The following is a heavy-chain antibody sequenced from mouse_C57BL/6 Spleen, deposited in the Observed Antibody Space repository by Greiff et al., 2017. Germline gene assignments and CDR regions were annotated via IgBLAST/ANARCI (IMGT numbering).Heavy chain of an antibody. CDR3: AMGGLGPLFGD. Sequence: VQLQQPGAELVMSGASVMLSCKASGYTFTSSWMHWVTQGPGHGLECIGEIVPSDSCTNYTQKFKGQSTWTVDKSSSTAFMQLSSLTSEDSAVYYCAMGGLGPLFGDWGQGGLVTVSA. D-gene: IGHD3-3*01. J-gene: IGHJ3*01. V-gene: IGHV1-69*01. CDR2: IVPSDSCT. CDR1: GYTFTSSW.